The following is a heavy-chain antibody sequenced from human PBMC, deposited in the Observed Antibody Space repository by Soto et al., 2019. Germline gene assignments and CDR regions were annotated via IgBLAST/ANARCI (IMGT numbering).Heavy chain of an antibody. V-gene: IGHV1-18*01. J-gene: IGHJ6*02. CDR1: GYTFTTSG. Sequence: QVQLVQSGPEVKKPGASVKVSCEASGYTFTTSGISWVRQAPGQGLEWMGWISTYNGDTNSAQKFQGRVTMTADTATGTAYMELRSLKSDDTAVYYCARQGSCSYCDCGVDVWGQGTTVTVSS. CDR2: ISTYNGDT. CDR3: ARQGSCSYCDCGVDV. D-gene: IGHD6-6*01.